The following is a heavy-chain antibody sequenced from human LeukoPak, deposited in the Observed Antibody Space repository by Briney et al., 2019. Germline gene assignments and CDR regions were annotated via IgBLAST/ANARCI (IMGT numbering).Heavy chain of an antibody. CDR1: GGSISSYY. J-gene: IGHJ5*02. Sequence: SETLSLTCTVSGGSISSYYWSWIRQSPGKGLEWIGYIYYSGKSNYNPSLGSRVTMSVDTSKNQFSLWLSSVTAADTAIYYCARDVGYCSSASCYVWFDPWGQGTLVTVSS. CDR2: IYYSGKS. V-gene: IGHV4-59*01. CDR3: ARDVGYCSSASCYVWFDP. D-gene: IGHD2-2*01.